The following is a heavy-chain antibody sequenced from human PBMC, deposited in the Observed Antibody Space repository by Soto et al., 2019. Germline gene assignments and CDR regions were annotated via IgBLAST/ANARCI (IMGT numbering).Heavy chain of an antibody. CDR3: ARSRKLTTKLYWFDP. V-gene: IGHV3-33*01. D-gene: IGHD3-22*01. Sequence: PGGSLRLSCAASGFTFSSYGMHWVRQAPGKGLEWVAVIWYDGSNKYYADSVKGRFTISRDNSKNTLYLQMNSLRAEDTAVYYCARSRKLTTKLYWFDPWGQGTLVTVSS. J-gene: IGHJ5*02. CDR2: IWYDGSNK. CDR1: GFTFSSYG.